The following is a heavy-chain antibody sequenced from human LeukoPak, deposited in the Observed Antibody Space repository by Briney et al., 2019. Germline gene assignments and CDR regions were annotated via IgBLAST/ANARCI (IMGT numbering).Heavy chain of an antibody. Sequence: GGSLRLSCVASGFTFSNYGMHWVRQAPGQGLEWVAFIRYDRNYNTYYADSVKGRFTLSRDNSKNTLYLQMNSLRTADTAVYYCARDRWGVPAAIPNDAFDIWGQGTMVTVSS. CDR3: ARDRWGVPAAIPNDAFDI. CDR2: IRYDRNYNT. V-gene: IGHV3-30*02. CDR1: GFTFSNYG. J-gene: IGHJ3*02. D-gene: IGHD2-2*01.